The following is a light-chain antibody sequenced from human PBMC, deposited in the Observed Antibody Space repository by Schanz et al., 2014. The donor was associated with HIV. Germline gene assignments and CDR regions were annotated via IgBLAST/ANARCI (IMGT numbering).Light chain of an antibody. V-gene: IGLV1-44*01. CDR1: NSNIGTNT. CDR3: AAWDDGLNGWV. CDR2: SDD. J-gene: IGLJ3*02. Sequence: QSVLTQPPSASGTPGQRVTISCSGGNSNIGTNTVNWYQQLPGAAPKLLMYSDDERPSGVPDRFSGSNSGTSASLAISGLQSEDEADYYCAAWDDGLNGWVFGGGTKLTVL.